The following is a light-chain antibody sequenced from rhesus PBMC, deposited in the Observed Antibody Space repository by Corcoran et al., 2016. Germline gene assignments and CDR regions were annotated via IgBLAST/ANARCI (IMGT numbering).Light chain of an antibody. CDR2: AAS. CDR3: LQHNSYPLT. V-gene: IGKV1-28*01. CDR1: QGISSY. Sequence: DIQMTQSPSSLSASVGDTVTITCRASQGISSYLNWFQQKQGEAPKLLIYAASSLESGVPSRVSGSGSGTESTLTISSLQPEDFAAYYCLQHNSYPLTFGGGTKVEIK. J-gene: IGKJ4*01.